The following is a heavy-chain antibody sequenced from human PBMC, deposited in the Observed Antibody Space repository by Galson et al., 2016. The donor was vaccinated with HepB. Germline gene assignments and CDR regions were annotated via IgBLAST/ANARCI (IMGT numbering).Heavy chain of an antibody. CDR2: IAYDGTAK. Sequence: SLRLSCAVSDLASSGFIFSDYAMHWVRQAPGKGLEWVAVIAYDGTAKYYADSVKGRFTISTDTSTNTLFLQMNSLRAEDTAVYYCARKDFHIDVWGKGTAVTVSS. CDR3: ARKDFHIDV. CDR1: GFIFSDYA. V-gene: IGHV3-30*04. D-gene: IGHD3/OR15-3a*01. J-gene: IGHJ6*03.